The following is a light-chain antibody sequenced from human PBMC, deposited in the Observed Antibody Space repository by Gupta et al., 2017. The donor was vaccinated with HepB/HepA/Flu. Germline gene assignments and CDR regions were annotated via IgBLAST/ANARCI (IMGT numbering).Light chain of an antibody. CDR2: GAS. Sequence: DIQMTQAPSSLSASVGDRVTISCRASQNIVTYLIWYQQIPGKAPNLLIYGASSLQTGVPSRFSGSGSGTDFTLTISSLQPEDVATYYCQQSYSLPVTFGQGTKLEIK. CDR1: QNIVTY. J-gene: IGKJ2*01. CDR3: QQSYSLPVT. V-gene: IGKV1-39*01.